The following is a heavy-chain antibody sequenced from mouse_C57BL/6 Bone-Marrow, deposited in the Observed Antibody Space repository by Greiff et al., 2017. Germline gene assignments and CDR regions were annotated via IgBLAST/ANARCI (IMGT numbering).Heavy chain of an antibody. V-gene: IGHV5-6*02. CDR2: ISSGGSYT. CDR3: ARRRGWFAY. J-gene: IGHJ3*01. CDR1: GFTFSSYG. Sequence: EVKVVESGGDLVKPGGSLKLSCAASGFTFSSYGMSWVRQTPDKRLEWVATISSGGSYTYYPDSVKGRFTISRDNAKNTLYLQMSSLKSEDTAMYYCARRRGWFAYWGQGTLVTVSA.